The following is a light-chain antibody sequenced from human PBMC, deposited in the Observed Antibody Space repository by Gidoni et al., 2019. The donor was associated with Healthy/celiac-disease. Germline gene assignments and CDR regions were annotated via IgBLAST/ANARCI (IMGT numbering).Light chain of an antibody. J-gene: IGKJ1*01. CDR1: QSITTW. Sequence: DIQMTQSPYTLSASVGDRVTITCRASQSITTWLAWYQQKPGKAPKLLIYKASSLEGGVPPRFSGSGSGTEFTLTISSLQPDDFATYYHQQYNTYSWTFXQXTKVEIK. CDR3: QQYNTYSWT. V-gene: IGKV1-5*03. CDR2: KAS.